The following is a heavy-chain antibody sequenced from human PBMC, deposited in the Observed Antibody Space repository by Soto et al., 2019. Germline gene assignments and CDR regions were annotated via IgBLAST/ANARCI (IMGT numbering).Heavy chain of an antibody. J-gene: IGHJ3*02. V-gene: IGHV3-9*01. CDR3: AKHTNTVVAIAATMDTSAFDI. D-gene: IGHD2-15*01. Sequence: HPGGSPRLSCAASGFTFDDYAMHWVRQAPGKGLEWVSGISWNSGSLAYADSVKGRFTISRDNAKNSLYLQMNSLRTEDTALYYCAKHTNTVVAIAATMDTSAFDIWGQGPMVTVSS. CDR1: GFTFDDYA. CDR2: ISWNSGSL.